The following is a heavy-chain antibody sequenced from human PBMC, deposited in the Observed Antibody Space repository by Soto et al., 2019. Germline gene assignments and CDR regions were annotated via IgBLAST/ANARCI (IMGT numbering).Heavy chain of an antibody. CDR1: GGSISRYY. V-gene: IGHV4-59*01. J-gene: IGHJ4*02. Sequence: SETLSLTCTVSGGSISRYYWSWIRQPPGKGLEWIGYIYNTWTTNYNSSLKNRVTISEDTSKNQLSLKLTSVTAADTAVYYCAREKMVRGAYFDYWGQGTLVTVSS. D-gene: IGHD3-10*01. CDR3: AREKMVRGAYFDY. CDR2: IYNTWTT.